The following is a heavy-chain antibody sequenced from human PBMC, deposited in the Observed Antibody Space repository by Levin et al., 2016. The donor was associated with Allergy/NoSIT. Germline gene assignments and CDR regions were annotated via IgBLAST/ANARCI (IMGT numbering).Heavy chain of an antibody. Sequence: WIRQPPGKGLEWVSYISSSSSYTNYADSVKGRFTISRDNAKNSLYLQMNSLRAEDTAVYYCARVASNSGLRYFDWLYDYWGQGTLVTVSS. D-gene: IGHD3-9*01. J-gene: IGHJ4*02. CDR3: ARVASNSGLRYFDWLYDY. V-gene: IGHV3-11*05. CDR2: ISSSSSYT.